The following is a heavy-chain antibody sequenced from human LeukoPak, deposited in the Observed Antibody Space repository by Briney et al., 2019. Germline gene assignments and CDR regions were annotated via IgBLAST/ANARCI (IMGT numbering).Heavy chain of an antibody. D-gene: IGHD2-2*01. Sequence: SETLSLTCIVSGGSISSYYWVWIRQPPGEGLEWVGSIYYSGSTYYNPSLKSRVTISVDMSKNQFSLKLTSVTAADTAVYYCASVTTDIVVVPAADQYYYYYYMDVWGKGTTVTISS. CDR3: ASVTTDIVVVPAADQYYYYYYMDV. CDR2: IYYSGST. V-gene: IGHV4-39*01. J-gene: IGHJ6*03. CDR1: GGSISSYY.